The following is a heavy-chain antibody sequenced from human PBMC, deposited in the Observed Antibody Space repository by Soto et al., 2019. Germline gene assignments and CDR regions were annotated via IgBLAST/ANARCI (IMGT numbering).Heavy chain of an antibody. V-gene: IGHV4-34*01. CDR2: INHSGST. CDR3: ARDKITGLFDY. CDR1: GGSFSGYY. D-gene: IGHD2-8*02. Sequence: SETLSLTCAVYGGSFSGYYWTWIRLPPGTGLEWIGEINHSGSTNYNPSLKSRVTISVDTSKNQFSLKLTSVTAADTAVYYCARDKITGLFDYWGQGTLVTVSS. J-gene: IGHJ4*02.